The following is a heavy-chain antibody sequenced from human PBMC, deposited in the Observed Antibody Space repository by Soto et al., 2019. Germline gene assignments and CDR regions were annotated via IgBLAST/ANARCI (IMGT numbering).Heavy chain of an antibody. CDR2: FDPEDGET. J-gene: IGHJ6*02. V-gene: IGHV1-24*01. CDR3: AKAEQYYYGSGSYYYYGMDV. Sequence: ASVKVSCKVSGYTLTELSMHWVRQAPGKGLEWMGGFDPEDGETIYAQKFQGRVTMTEDTSTDTAYMELSSLRSEDTAVYYCAKAEQYYYGSGSYYYYGMDVWGQGTTVTVSS. D-gene: IGHD3-10*01. CDR1: GYTLTELS.